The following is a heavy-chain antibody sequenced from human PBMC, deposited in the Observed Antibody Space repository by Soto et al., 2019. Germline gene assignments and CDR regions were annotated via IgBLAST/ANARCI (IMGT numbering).Heavy chain of an antibody. V-gene: IGHV1-2*02. CDR2: INPNSGGT. Sequence: ASVKVYCKASGYTFTDYYMHRVRQAPEQGLEWMRWINPNSGGTNYAQKFQGRVTMTRDTSIITAYMELSRLRSDDTAVFYCARVFSGRRRQGACDSWGQAIMVTVS. CDR1: GYTFTDYY. J-gene: IGHJ3*02. D-gene: IGHD1-26*01. CDR3: ARVFSGRRRQGACDS.